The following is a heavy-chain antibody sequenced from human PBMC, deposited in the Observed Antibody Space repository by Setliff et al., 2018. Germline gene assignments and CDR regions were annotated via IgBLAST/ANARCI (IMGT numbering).Heavy chain of an antibody. D-gene: IGHD2-15*01. CDR2: IYASWST. J-gene: IGHJ4*02. CDR3: ARASVVHAIAVGY. Sequence: PSETLSLTCAVYGGSFSGYYWSWIRQPPGKGLEWIGHIYASWSTNYNPSLKSRVTMSVDTPKNQFSLNLTSVTAADTAVYYCARASVVHAIAVGYWGQGTLVTVSS. CDR1: GGSFSGYY. V-gene: IGHV4-34*01.